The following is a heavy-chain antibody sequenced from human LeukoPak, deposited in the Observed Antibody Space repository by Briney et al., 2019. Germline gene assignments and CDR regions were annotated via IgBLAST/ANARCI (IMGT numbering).Heavy chain of an antibody. CDR3: ARGAGYSSSWYTPGFDY. CDR1: GGTFSSYA. Sequence: SVKVSCKASGGTFSSYAISWVRQAPGQGLEWMGWINPNSGGTNYAQKFQGRVTITADKSTSTAYMELSSLRSEDTAVYYCARGAGYSSSWYTPGFDYWGQGTLVTVSS. D-gene: IGHD6-13*01. V-gene: IGHV1-69*10. CDR2: INPNSGGT. J-gene: IGHJ4*02.